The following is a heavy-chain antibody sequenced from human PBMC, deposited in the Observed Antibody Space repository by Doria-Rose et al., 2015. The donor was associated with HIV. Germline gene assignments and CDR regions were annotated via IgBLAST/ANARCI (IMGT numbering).Heavy chain of an antibody. D-gene: IGHD3-10*01. CDR3: ARFRPSRGIYYSLDV. Sequence: SSYYWNWIRQPPGEGLEWIGYIYSSGSTHYNSSLKSRVTISIDMSKNQFSLKLSSVTAADTAVYYCARFRPSRGIYYSLDVWGKGTTVTVSS. J-gene: IGHJ6*03. CDR2: IYSSGST. CDR1: SSYY. V-gene: IGHV4-4*09.